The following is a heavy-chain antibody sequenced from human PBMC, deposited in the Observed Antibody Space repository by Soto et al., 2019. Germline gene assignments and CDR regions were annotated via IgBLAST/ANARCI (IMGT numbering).Heavy chain of an antibody. CDR3: ARVRYICSGGSCYKNWFDP. D-gene: IGHD2-15*01. CDR1: GYTFTTYG. Sequence: ASLQVSCKASGYTFTTYGISWVRQAPGQGLEWMGWISAYNGNTNYAQKLQGRVTMTTDTSTSTAYMELRSLRSDDTAVYYCARVRYICSGGSCYKNWFDPWGQGTLVTVSS. CDR2: ISAYNGNT. V-gene: IGHV1-18*01. J-gene: IGHJ5*02.